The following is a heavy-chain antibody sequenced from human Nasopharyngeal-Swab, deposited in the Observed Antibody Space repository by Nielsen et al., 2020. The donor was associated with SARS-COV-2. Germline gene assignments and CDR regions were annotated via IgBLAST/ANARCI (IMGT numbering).Heavy chain of an antibody. Sequence: WIRQPPGKGLEWIGEINHSGSTNYNPSLKSRVPISVDTSKNQFSLKLSSVTAADTAVYYCARYRGGFYSSNWYFDYWGQGTLVTVSS. D-gene: IGHD6-13*01. CDR2: INHSGST. J-gene: IGHJ4*02. V-gene: IGHV4-34*01. CDR3: ARYRGGFYSSNWYFDY.